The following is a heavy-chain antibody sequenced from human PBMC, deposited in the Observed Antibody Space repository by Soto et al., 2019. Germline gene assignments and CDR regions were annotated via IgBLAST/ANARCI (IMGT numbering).Heavy chain of an antibody. J-gene: IGHJ5*02. V-gene: IGHV3-21*01. Sequence: GGSLSLSCAASGFTFSSYSMNWVRQAPGKGLEWVPSICSSSSYIYYADSVKGRFTISRDNSKNSLFLQMNSLRAEDTAVYYCARDIGYCTNGVCPWVWFDPWGQGTLVTVSS. D-gene: IGHD2-8*01. CDR3: ARDIGYCTNGVCPWVWFDP. CDR2: ICSSSSYI. CDR1: GFTFSSYS.